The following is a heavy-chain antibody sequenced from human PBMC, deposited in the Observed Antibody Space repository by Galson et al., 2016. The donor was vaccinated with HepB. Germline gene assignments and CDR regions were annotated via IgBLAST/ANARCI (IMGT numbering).Heavy chain of an antibody. D-gene: IGHD5-18*01. CDR2: ISKSDSPI. J-gene: IGHJ6*03. V-gene: IGHV3-48*03. Sequence: SLRPSCAASGFTFTGYEFNWVRQAPGKGLEWLSYISKSDSPIYYADSVKGRFTISRGNIKKSLFLEMNSLRAGDTGVYYCARVGTWIHQYFYYMDVWGKGTTVTVSS. CDR1: GFTFTGYE. CDR3: ARVGTWIHQYFYYMDV.